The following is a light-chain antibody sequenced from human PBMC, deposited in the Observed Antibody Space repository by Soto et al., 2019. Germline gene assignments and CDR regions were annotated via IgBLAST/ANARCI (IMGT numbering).Light chain of an antibody. J-gene: IGKJ4*01. CDR1: QSVSRNY. CDR2: GAS. V-gene: IGKV3-20*01. CDR3: KQYGSAPLT. Sequence: ENGLTQSPGTLSLSPGDRATLSCRASQSVSRNYVAWYQQKPGQPPRLLIYGASSRATGIPDRFVGSGSGADFTLTISRLEPEDFAVYYCKQYGSAPLTFGGGTKVEIK.